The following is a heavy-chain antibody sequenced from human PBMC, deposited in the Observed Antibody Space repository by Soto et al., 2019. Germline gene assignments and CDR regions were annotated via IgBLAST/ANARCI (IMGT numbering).Heavy chain of an antibody. J-gene: IGHJ4*02. D-gene: IGHD3-10*01. V-gene: IGHV4-34*01. CDR3: ARVNYYGSGSSSIYYFDY. Sequence: PSETLSLTCAVYGGSFSGYYWSWIRQPPGKGLEWIGEINHSGSTNYNPSLKSRVTISVDTSKNQFSLKLSSVTAADTAVYYCARVNYYGSGSSSIYYFDYWGQGTLVTVSS. CDR1: GGSFSGYY. CDR2: INHSGST.